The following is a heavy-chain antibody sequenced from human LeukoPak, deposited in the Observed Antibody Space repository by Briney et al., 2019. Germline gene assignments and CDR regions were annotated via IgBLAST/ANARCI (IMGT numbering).Heavy chain of an antibody. CDR1: GGSLSGYY. D-gene: IGHD3-22*01. Sequence: SETLSLTCAVYGGSLSGYYWSWIRQPPGKGLEWIGEINHSGSTNYNPSLKSRVTISVDTSKNQFSLKLSSVTAADTAVYYCARTVIVVVTPINYYYYYMDVWGKGTTVTVSS. CDR2: INHSGST. J-gene: IGHJ6*03. CDR3: ARTVIVVVTPINYYYYYMDV. V-gene: IGHV4-34*01.